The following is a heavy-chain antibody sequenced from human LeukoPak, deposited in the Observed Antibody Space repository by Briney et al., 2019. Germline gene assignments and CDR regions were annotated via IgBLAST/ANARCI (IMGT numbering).Heavy chain of an antibody. CDR2: ISGGDGTT. Sequence: PGGSLRLSCAASGFTFSSYAMSWVRQAPGKGLEWVSSISGGDGTTYCADSVKGRFTISRDNSKYTLSLQMNSLRTEDTAVYYCAKVDNWKYGHHDFWGQGTLVTVSS. CDR3: AKVDNWKYGHHDF. CDR1: GFTFSSYA. J-gene: IGHJ4*02. D-gene: IGHD1-1*01. V-gene: IGHV3-23*01.